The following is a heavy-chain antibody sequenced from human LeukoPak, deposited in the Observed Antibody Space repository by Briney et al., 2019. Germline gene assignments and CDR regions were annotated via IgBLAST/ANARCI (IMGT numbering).Heavy chain of an antibody. J-gene: IGHJ4*02. CDR2: IKSKTDGGTT. V-gene: IGHV3-15*07. CDR1: GFTFSNAW. D-gene: IGHD1-26*01. CDR3: TTVSDAWELQDY. Sequence: AGGSLRLSCAASGFTFSNAWTNWVRQAPGKGLEWVGRIKSKTDGGTTDYAAPVKGRFTISRDDSKNTLYLQMNSLKTEDTAVYYCTTVSDAWELQDYWGQGTLVTVSS.